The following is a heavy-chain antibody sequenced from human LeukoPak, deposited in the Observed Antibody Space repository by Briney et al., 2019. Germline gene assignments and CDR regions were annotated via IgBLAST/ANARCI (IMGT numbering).Heavy chain of an antibody. CDR2: ISGDGGST. CDR1: GFTFDDYA. J-gene: IGHJ6*02. Sequence: QPGGSLRLSCAASGFTFDDYAMHWVRQAPGKGLEWVSLISGDGGSTYYADSVKGRFTISRDNSKNSLYLQMNSLRTEDTALYYCAKDMARITIFGVPSPTSMDVWGQGTTVTVSS. CDR3: AKDMARITIFGVPSPTSMDV. D-gene: IGHD3-3*01. V-gene: IGHV3-43*02.